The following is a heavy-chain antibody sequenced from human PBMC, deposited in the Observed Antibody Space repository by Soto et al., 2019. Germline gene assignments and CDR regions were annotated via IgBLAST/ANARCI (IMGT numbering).Heavy chain of an antibody. CDR2: ISAYNGNT. J-gene: IGHJ5*02. CDR1: GYTFTSYG. CDR3: ARVVDYSGWYGGWFAP. V-gene: IGHV1-18*01. D-gene: IGHD6-19*01. Sequence: QVQLVQSGAEVKKPGASVKVSCKASGYTFTSYGIRWVRQAPGQGLEWMGWISAYNGNTNYAQKLQGRVTMTTDTSSSTAYMELRSLRSDDTAVYYCARVVDYSGWYGGWFAPWGQGTLVTVSS.